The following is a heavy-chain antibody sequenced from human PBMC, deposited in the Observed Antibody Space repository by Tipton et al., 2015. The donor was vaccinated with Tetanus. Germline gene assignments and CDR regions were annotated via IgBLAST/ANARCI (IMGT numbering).Heavy chain of an antibody. V-gene: IGHV4-39*01. CDR1: GGSISSSSYY. J-gene: IGHJ4*02. CDR2: IYYSGST. D-gene: IGHD5-12*01. CDR3: ARLVIVASLIDY. Sequence: TLSLTYTVSGGSISSSSYYWGWIRQPPGKGLEWIGSIYYSGSTYYNPSLKSRVTISVDTSKNQFSLKLSSVTAADTAVYYCARLVIVASLIDYWGQGTLVTVSS.